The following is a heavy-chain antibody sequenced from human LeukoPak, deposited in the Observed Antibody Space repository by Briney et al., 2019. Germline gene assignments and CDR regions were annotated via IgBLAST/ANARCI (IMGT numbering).Heavy chain of an antibody. CDR2: IYYSGST. V-gene: IGHV4-59*12. CDR1: GGSISSYY. D-gene: IGHD6-13*01. Sequence: SETLSLTCTVSGGSISSYYWSWIRQPPGRGLEWIGYIYYSGSTNYNPSLKSRVTISVDTSKNQFSLKLSSVTAADTAVYYCARGRVLNSSSWFRPRKQYYFDYWGQGTLVTVSS. CDR3: ARGRVLNSSSWFRPRKQYYFDY. J-gene: IGHJ4*02.